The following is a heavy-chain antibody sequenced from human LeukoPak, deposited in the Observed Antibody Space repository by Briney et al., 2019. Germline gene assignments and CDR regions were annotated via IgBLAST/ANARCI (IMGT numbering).Heavy chain of an antibody. V-gene: IGHV3-30*18. J-gene: IGHJ6*03. CDR3: AKGRQQLAYYYYYMDV. CDR2: ISYDGGNK. CDR1: GFTFSSYG. Sequence: PGGSLRLSCAASGFTFSSYGMHWVRQAPGKGLEWVAVISYDGGNKYYADSVKGRFTISRDNSKNTLYLQMNSLRAEDTAVYYCAKGRQQLAYYYYYMDVWGKGTTVTISS. D-gene: IGHD6-13*01.